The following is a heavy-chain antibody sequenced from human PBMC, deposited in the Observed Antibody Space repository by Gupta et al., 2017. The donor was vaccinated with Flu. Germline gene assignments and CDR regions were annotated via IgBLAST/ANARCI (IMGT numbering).Heavy chain of an antibody. CDR1: GGSVSSSSYY. CDR3: ARLSGGSWYVPQIDY. J-gene: IGHJ4*02. V-gene: IGHV4-39*02. D-gene: IGHD6-13*01. CDR2: IYHSGST. Sequence: QLQLQESGPGLVKPSETLSLNCTVSGGSVSSSSYYWGWVRQPPGEGLEWIATIYHSGSTYYNSSLKSRVTISIDTSTNHFSLKLSSVTAADTAVYYCARLSGGSWYVPQIDYWGQGTLVTVSS.